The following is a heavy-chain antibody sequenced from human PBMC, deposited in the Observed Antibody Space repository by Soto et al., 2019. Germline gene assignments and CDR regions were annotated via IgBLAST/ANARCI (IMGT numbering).Heavy chain of an antibody. CDR1: GFSFSISP. V-gene: IGHV3-30-3*01. Sequence: GGSLRLSCAASGFSFSISPMHWVRQAPGKGPEWVALISYDVTNKFYADSVKGRFTISRDNSKSTLYLQVDSLRPEDAAVYYCARDPKPSGGQNWAFNYFDSWGQGTLVTVSS. J-gene: IGHJ4*02. D-gene: IGHD7-27*01. CDR2: ISYDVTNK. CDR3: ARDPKPSGGQNWAFNYFDS.